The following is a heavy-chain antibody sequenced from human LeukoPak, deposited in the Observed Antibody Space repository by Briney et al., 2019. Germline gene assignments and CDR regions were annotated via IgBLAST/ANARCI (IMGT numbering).Heavy chain of an antibody. CDR3: AREGDYVWGSYSHTGCDH. J-gene: IGHJ4*02. V-gene: IGHV1-18*01. CDR1: GYTFTSYG. D-gene: IGHD3-16*01. Sequence: ASVTVSCTASGYTFTSYGISWVRQAPGQGLEWMGWISAYNGNTNYAQKLQGRVTMTTDTSTSTAYMELRSLRSDDTAVYYCAREGDYVWGSYSHTGCDHWGQGTRVTVSS. CDR2: ISAYNGNT.